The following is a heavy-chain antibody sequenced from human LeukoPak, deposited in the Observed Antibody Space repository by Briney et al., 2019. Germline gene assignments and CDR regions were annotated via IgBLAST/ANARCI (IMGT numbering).Heavy chain of an antibody. CDR2: INHSGST. V-gene: IGHV4-34*01. CDR1: VGSFSGYY. J-gene: IGHJ4*02. D-gene: IGHD1-1*01. Sequence: PSYTLSLTCAVYVGSFSGYYLSWMRQPPGKGLEWIGEINHSGSTNYNPSLKSRVTISVDPSKNQFSLKLSSVTAADTAVYYCARASTHSDYWGQGTLVTVSS. CDR3: ARASTHSDY.